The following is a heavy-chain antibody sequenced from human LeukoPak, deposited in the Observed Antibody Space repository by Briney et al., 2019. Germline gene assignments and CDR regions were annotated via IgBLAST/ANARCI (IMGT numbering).Heavy chain of an antibody. J-gene: IGHJ4*02. V-gene: IGHV4-4*07. CDR1: GGSFSGYY. CDR3: AREGRYSYGPNSPFDY. Sequence: PSETLSLTCAVYGGSFSGYYWSWIRQPPGKGLEWIGRIYTSGSTNYNPSLKSRVTMSVDTSKNQFSLKLSSVTAADTAVYYCAREGRYSYGPNSPFDYWGQGTLVTVSS. CDR2: IYTSGST. D-gene: IGHD5-18*01.